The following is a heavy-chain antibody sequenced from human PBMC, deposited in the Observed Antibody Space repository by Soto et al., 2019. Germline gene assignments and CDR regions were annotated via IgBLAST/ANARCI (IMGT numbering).Heavy chain of an antibody. J-gene: IGHJ6*02. CDR2: IYSGGTT. CDR3: ARGRYYGMDV. V-gene: IGHV3-53*01. D-gene: IGHD2-15*01. Sequence: EVQLVESGGGLIQPGGSLRLSCAASGFTVSNDFLSWVRQAPGTGLEWVSGIYSGGTTYYADSVTGRFTISRDNSKNTLYLQMTSLRAEDTAVYYCARGRYYGMDVWGQGTTVTVSS. CDR1: GFTVSNDF.